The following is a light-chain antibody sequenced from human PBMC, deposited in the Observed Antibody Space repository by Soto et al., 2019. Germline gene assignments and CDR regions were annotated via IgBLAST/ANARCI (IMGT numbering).Light chain of an antibody. CDR2: AVS. CDR3: ISYTDRQSYL. V-gene: IGLV2-14*03. J-gene: IGLJ1*01. Sequence: QSALAQPASVSGSPGQSITISCSGTSSDIGSYNHVAWYQQFPGKSPELMIYAVSDRPSGVSDRFSGSKSGITASLTISGLQTEDEADYYCISYTDRQSYLFGTGTKVTVL. CDR1: SSDIGSYNH.